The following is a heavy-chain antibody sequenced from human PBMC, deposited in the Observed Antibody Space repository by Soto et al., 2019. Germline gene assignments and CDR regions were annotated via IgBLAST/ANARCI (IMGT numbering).Heavy chain of an antibody. CDR3: ARDPEVRSSYRSGWYVDWFDP. V-gene: IGHV1-18*01. CDR1: GYTFTSYG. J-gene: IGHJ5*02. CDR2: ISAYNGNT. Sequence: ASVKVSCKASGYTFTSYGISWVRQAPGQGLEWMGWISAYNGNTNYAQKLQGRVTMTTDTSTSTAYMELRSLRSDDTAVYYCARDPEVRSSYRSGWYVDWFDPWGQGTLVTVYS. D-gene: IGHD6-19*01.